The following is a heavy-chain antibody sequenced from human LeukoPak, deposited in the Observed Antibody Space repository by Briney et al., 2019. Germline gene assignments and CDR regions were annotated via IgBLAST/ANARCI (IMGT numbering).Heavy chain of an antibody. J-gene: IGHJ4*02. CDR1: GFTFSNSN. D-gene: IGHD2-21*01. CDR3: ARPFVF. Sequence: GGSLRLSCAASGFTFSNSNMNWVRQAPGKGLEWVSFISSTSSTIYYADSVKGRFTISRDNAKNSLYLQMNSLRDEDTAVYYCARPFVFGGQGTLVTVSS. CDR2: ISSTSSTI. V-gene: IGHV3-48*02.